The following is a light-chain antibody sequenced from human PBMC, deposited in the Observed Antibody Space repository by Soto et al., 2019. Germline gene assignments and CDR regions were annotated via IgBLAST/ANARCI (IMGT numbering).Light chain of an antibody. V-gene: IGKV4-1*01. J-gene: IGKJ2*01. CDR2: WAS. CDR1: QSVLYSSNNKNY. CDR3: QQYYSTPYT. Sequence: DIVMTQSPDSLAVSLGERATINCKSSQSVLYSSNNKNYFAWYQQKPGQPPKLLIYWASTRESGVPDRFSGSGSGTDFTLTISSLQAEDVAVYYFQQYYSTPYTFGQGTNLEIK.